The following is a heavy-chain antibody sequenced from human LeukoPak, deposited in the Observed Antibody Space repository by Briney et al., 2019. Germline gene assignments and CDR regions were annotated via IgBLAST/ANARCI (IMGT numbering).Heavy chain of an antibody. CDR2: INSDGSKT. CDR1: GFTFSSCW. Sequence: PGGSLRLSCAASGFTFSSCWMYWVRQAPGKGLVWVSRINSDGSKTRYADSVKGRFTISRDNAKNTLYLQMNSLRAEDRAVYYCARRIESYDFWSAYYTPDYWGQGTLVTVSS. J-gene: IGHJ4*02. D-gene: IGHD3-3*01. CDR3: ARRIESYDFWSAYYTPDY. V-gene: IGHV3-74*01.